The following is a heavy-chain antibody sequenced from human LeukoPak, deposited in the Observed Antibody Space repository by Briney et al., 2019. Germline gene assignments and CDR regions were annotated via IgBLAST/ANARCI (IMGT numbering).Heavy chain of an antibody. Sequence: GGSLRLSCAASGFTFSSYAMHWVRQAPGKGLEWVAFIYYDGNNKYYADSVKGRFTISRDNAKNSLYLQMNSLRAEDTAVYYCARAQNSGGFSSGCFNHWGQGTLVTVSS. J-gene: IGHJ4*02. CDR2: IYYDGNNK. D-gene: IGHD6-19*01. V-gene: IGHV3-33*01. CDR3: ARAQNSGGFSSGCFNH. CDR1: GFTFSSYA.